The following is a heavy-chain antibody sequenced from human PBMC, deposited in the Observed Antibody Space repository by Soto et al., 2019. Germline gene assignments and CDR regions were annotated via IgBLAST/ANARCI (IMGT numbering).Heavy chain of an antibody. CDR3: ARKAGPTQFCYDT. CDR1: GFTVSRHY. CDR2: IYAAGST. Sequence: SLSLDWAASGFTVSRHYISWGRKAPGKGLEWVSVIYAAGSTYYADSVKGRFTISRDNSKNIVYLQMDSLRAEDTAVYYCARKAGPTQFCYDTSGQGIRVTLSS. J-gene: IGHJ5*02. D-gene: IGHD2-2*01. V-gene: IGHV3-53*01.